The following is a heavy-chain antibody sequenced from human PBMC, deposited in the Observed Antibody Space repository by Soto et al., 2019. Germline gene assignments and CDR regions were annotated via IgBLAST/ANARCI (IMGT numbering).Heavy chain of an antibody. D-gene: IGHD3-10*01. CDR2: INSYNGNT. CDR1: GYTFTSYG. CDR3: ARAMVDNYYYYFGMDV. V-gene: IGHV1-18*01. Sequence: ASVKVSCKASGYTFTSYGISWVRQAPGQGLEWMGWINSYNGNTNYAQKLQGRVFMTTDTSTTTAYMELRSLKSDDTAVYFCARAMVDNYYYYFGMDVWGQGTTVTVSS. J-gene: IGHJ6*02.